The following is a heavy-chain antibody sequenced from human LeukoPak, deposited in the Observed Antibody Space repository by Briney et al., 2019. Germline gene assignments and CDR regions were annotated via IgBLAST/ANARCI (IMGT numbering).Heavy chain of an antibody. Sequence: ASVKVSCKASGGTFSSYAISWVRQAPGQGLEWMGWINPNSGGTNYAQKFQGRVTMTRDTSISTAYMELSRLRSDDTAVYYCASSYGDFDYWGQGTLVTVSS. V-gene: IGHV1-2*02. J-gene: IGHJ4*02. CDR3: ASSYGDFDY. CDR2: INPNSGGT. D-gene: IGHD4-17*01. CDR1: GGTFSSYA.